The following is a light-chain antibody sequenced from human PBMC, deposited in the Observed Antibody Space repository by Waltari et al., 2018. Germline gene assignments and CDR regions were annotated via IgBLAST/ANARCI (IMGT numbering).Light chain of an antibody. CDR2: VTS. V-gene: IGKV3-20*01. J-gene: IGKJ1*01. CDR1: ENIRSF. CDR3: QKYGTLPAT. Sequence: DIVLTQSPGTLSLSPGERATLSCRASENIRSFLAWYQQKPGQAPRLLIYVTSTRATGIPDRFSGSGSGTDFSLTISRLEPEDFAVYYCQKYGTLPATFGQGTKVEIK.